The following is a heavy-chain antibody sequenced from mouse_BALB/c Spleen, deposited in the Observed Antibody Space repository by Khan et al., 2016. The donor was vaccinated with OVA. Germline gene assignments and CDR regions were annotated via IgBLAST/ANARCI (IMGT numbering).Heavy chain of an antibody. V-gene: IGHV9-3-1*01. CDR1: GYTFTNNG. Sequence: QIQLVQSGPELKKPGETVKISCKASGYTFTNNGMNWVKQNPGKGLKWMGWINTYTGEPTYVDDFKGRFAFSLETSATTAYLQINNFKNEDTATYCCARMGYAGTMDYWGQGTSVTVSS. D-gene: IGHD2-14*01. CDR2: INTYTGEP. J-gene: IGHJ4*01. CDR3: ARMGYAGTMDY.